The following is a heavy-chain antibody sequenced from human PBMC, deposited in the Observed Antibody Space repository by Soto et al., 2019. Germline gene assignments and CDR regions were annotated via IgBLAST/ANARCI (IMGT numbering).Heavy chain of an antibody. CDR3: ARDASRGNSGYDFGGVQAFDI. CDR2: IYYSGST. J-gene: IGHJ3*02. D-gene: IGHD5-12*01. V-gene: IGHV4-31*02. Sequence: QGKGRERIGYIYYSGSTYYNPSLKSRVTISVDTSKNQFSLKLSSVTAADTAVYYCARDASRGNSGYDFGGVQAFDIWGQGTLVTVSS.